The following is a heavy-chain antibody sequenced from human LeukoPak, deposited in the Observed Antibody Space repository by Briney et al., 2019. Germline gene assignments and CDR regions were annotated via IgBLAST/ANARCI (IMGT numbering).Heavy chain of an antibody. CDR3: ARATRGDLLSEF. Sequence: ASVKVSCKTSGYTFANYDITWVRQAPGRGLEWMGWMNPYSTNTGYARLFQGRLSMTRDISITTAYMELSSLRSEDTAVYYCARATRGDLLSEFWGQGSLITVSS. V-gene: IGHV1-8*01. D-gene: IGHD2/OR15-2a*01. CDR2: MNPYSTNT. CDR1: GYTFANYD. J-gene: IGHJ4*02.